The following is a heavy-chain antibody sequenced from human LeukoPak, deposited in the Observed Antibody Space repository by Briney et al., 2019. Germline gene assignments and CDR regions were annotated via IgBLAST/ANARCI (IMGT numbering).Heavy chain of an antibody. V-gene: IGHV3-21*01. J-gene: IGHJ4*02. CDR2: ISDDSKYI. CDR3: AKEFQGRNSWYDVVSGPDKR. D-gene: IGHD6-13*01. CDR1: GFTFSSYS. Sequence: PGGSLRLSCAASGFTFSSYSMNWVRQAPGKGLEWVSSISDDSKYIYYADSVKGRFSISRDNAKRSLYLQMNSLRAEDTAVYYCAKEFQGRNSWYDVVSGPDKRWGQGTLVTVSS.